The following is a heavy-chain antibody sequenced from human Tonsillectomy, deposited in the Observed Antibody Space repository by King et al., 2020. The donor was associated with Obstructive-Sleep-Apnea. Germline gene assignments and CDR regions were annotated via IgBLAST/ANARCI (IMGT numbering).Heavy chain of an antibody. CDR3: AKDHGLGIVYYFDY. CDR2: IWYDGSNK. Sequence: VQLVESGGGVVQPGRSLRLSCAASGFTFSSHGMHWVRQAPGKGLEWVAVIWYDGSNKYYADSVKGRFTISRDNSKNMLYLQMNSLRAEDTAVYYCAKDHGLGIVYYFDYWGQGTLVTVSS. D-gene: IGHD5/OR15-5a*01. J-gene: IGHJ4*02. V-gene: IGHV3-33*06. CDR1: GFTFSSHG.